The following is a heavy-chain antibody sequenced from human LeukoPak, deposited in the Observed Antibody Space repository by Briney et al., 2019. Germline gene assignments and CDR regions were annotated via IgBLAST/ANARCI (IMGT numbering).Heavy chain of an antibody. CDR1: GFTVSSNY. D-gene: IGHD3-10*01. Sequence: GGSLRLSCAASGFTVSSNYMSWVRQAPGKELEWVSVIYSGGSTYYADPVTGRFTISRDNSKNTLYLQMNNLRAEDTAVYYCAREPGPYKQGYHYYGMDVWGQGTTVTVSS. J-gene: IGHJ6*02. CDR2: IYSGGST. CDR3: AREPGPYKQGYHYYGMDV. V-gene: IGHV3-66*01.